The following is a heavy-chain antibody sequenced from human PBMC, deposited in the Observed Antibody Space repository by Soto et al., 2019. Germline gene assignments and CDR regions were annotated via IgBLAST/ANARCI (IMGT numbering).Heavy chain of an antibody. V-gene: IGHV3-30*03. J-gene: IGHJ3*02. CDR1: GFTFSSYG. CDR3: AIVGARSDAFDI. CDR2: ISYDGSNK. D-gene: IGHD1-26*01. Sequence: PGGSLRLSCAASGFTFSSYGMHWVRQAPGKGLEWVAVISYDGSNKYYADSVKGRFTISRDNSKNTLYLQMNSLRAEDTAVYYCAIVGARSDAFDIWGQGTMVTVSS.